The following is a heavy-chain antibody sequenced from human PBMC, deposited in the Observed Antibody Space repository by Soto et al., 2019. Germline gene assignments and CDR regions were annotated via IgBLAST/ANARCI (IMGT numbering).Heavy chain of an antibody. Sequence: QVQLVQSGAEVKKPGSSVRVSCKASGDTFTFYSINWVRQAPGLGLEWMGRINPILSMSNYAQRFQGRVTMTAEKSTGTAYMALSSLRSEDTAMYYCASSYGSGYRAFDYWGQGALVTVSS. CDR2: INPILSMS. CDR3: ASSYGSGYRAFDY. CDR1: GDTFTFYS. J-gene: IGHJ4*02. D-gene: IGHD3-10*01. V-gene: IGHV1-69*02.